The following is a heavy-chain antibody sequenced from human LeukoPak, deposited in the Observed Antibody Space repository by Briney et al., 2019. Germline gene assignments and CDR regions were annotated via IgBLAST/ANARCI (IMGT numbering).Heavy chain of an antibody. CDR3: ASIFTTTTKANSFDI. D-gene: IGHD1-1*01. CDR2: INSSSSYT. Sequence: PGGSVSLFCAASGFTFSDYYMRWIRQAPGKGVEWVSYINSSSSYTNYADAVKGRCTISRDNAKNSLYLQMNSLRAEDKAVYYCASIFTTTTKANSFDIWGQGTMVTVSS. J-gene: IGHJ3*02. CDR1: GFTFSDYY. V-gene: IGHV3-11*03.